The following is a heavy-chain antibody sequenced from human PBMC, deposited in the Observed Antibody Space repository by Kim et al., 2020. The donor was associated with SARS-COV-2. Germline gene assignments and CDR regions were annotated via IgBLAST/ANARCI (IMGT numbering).Heavy chain of an antibody. CDR3: AREVGATT. D-gene: IGHD1-26*01. V-gene: IGHV3-7*01. CDR2: GSEK. J-gene: IGHJ5*02. Sequence: GSEKNYVDSVKGRFTISRDNAKNSLYLQMNNLRAEDTAVYYCAREVGATTWGQGTLVTVSS.